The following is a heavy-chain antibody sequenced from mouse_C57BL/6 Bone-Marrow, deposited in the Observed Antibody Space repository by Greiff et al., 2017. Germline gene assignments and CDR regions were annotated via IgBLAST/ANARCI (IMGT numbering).Heavy chain of an antibody. CDR1: GYTFTSYD. V-gene: IGHV1-85*01. J-gene: IGHJ1*03. CDR2: IYPRDGST. CDR3: ESDSGSSDWYFDF. D-gene: IGHD1-1*01. Sequence: VQRVESGPELVKPGASVKLSCKASGYTFTSYDINWVKQRPGQGLEWIGWIYPRDGSTKYNEKFKGKATLTVDTSSSTAYMELHSLTSEDSAVYFCESDSGSSDWYFDFWYTGNTVTV.